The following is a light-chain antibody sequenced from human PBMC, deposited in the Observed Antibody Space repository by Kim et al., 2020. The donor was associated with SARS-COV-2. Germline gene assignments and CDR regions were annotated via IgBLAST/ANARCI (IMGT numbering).Light chain of an antibody. CDR2: EVT. CDR1: SSDVGGYNY. CDR3: SSHTSTSTWV. J-gene: IGLJ3*02. V-gene: IGLV2-14*01. Sequence: GQSFAISCHGTSSDVGGYNYGSWYQQHPVKAPKLMIYEVTVRPSGVSYRFSGSKSGNTACLTISGLQAEDEADYYCSSHTSTSTWVFGGGTKVTVL.